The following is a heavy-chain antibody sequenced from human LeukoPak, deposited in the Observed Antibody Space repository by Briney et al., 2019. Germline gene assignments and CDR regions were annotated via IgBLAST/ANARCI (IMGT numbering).Heavy chain of an antibody. Sequence: SETLSLTCTVSGGSTSSYYWSWIRQPAGKGLEWIGHISNSGSTNYSPSLKSRVTMSVDTSKNHFSLKLSSVTAADTAVYYCARDNYIVATIDYWGQGTLVTVSS. J-gene: IGHJ4*02. CDR1: GGSTSSYY. CDR2: ISNSGST. V-gene: IGHV4-4*07. D-gene: IGHD5-12*01. CDR3: ARDNYIVATIDY.